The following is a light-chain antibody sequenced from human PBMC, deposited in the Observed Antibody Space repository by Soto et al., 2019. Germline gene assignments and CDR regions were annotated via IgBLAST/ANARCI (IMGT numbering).Light chain of an antibody. CDR2: GNI. CDR3: QSYDSTLSASYV. J-gene: IGLJ1*01. V-gene: IGLV1-40*01. Sequence: QSVLTGPPSGSGEAGQRGNISCTGSISNIGAGYDVHWYQQRPGTAPTLLIFGNINRPSGVPDPFSGSKSGTSASLAITGLQAEDEGDYYCQSYDSTLSASYVFGTGTKVTVL. CDR1: ISNIGAGYD.